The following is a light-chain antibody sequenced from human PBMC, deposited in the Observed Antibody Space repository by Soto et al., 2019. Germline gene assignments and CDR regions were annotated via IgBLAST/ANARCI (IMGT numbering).Light chain of an antibody. CDR3: TSYTSSVTLV. J-gene: IGLJ3*02. Sequence: QSALTQPASVSGSPGQSITISCTGTSSDVGAYNYVSWYQQHPGKVPKLIIYDVTNRPSGVSSRFSGSKSVNTASLTISGLQAEDEADYYCTSYTSSVTLVFGGGTQLTVL. V-gene: IGLV2-14*01. CDR2: DVT. CDR1: SSDVGAYNY.